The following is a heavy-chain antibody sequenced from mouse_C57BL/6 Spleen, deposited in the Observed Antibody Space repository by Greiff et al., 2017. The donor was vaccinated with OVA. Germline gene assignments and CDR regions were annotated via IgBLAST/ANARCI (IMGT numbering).Heavy chain of an antibody. V-gene: IGHV1-5*01. CDR3: TRNFGYYYFDY. CDR1: GYTFTSYW. Sequence: EVQVVESGTVLARPGASVKMSCKTSGYTFTSYWMHWVKQRPGQGLEWIGAIYPGNSDTSYNQKFKGKAKLTAVPSASTAYMELSSLTNEDSAVYYCTRNFGYYYFDYWGQGTTLTVSS. D-gene: IGHD2-3*01. CDR2: IYPGNSDT. J-gene: IGHJ2*01.